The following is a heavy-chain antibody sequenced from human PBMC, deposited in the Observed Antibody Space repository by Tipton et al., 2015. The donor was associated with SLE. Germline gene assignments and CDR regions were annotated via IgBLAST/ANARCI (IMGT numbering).Heavy chain of an antibody. Sequence: SLRLSCAASGFTFSSYTMHWVRQAPGKGLEWVAVISYDGSNKYYADSVKGRFTISRDNSKNTLYLQMNSLRVDDTAVYYCARVIAAPPYGMDVWGHGTTVTVSS. CDR1: GFTFSSYT. D-gene: IGHD6-13*01. CDR3: ARVIAAPPYGMDV. J-gene: IGHJ6*02. CDR2: ISYDGSNK. V-gene: IGHV3-30*04.